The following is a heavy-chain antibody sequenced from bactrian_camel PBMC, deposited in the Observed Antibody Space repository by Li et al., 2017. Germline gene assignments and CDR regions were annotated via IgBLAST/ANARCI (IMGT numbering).Heavy chain of an antibody. CDR3: AAGFSGLLKAWETLSRWSY. D-gene: IGHD1*01. V-gene: IGHV3S53*01. Sequence: HVQLVESGGGAVQAGGSLRLSCVASGYIYSSHCMGWVRQAPGKEREGVAAIVSDDTTRYADSVKGRFTISQDDTKSSVYLEMTMLEPEDTAIYYCAAGFSGLLKAWETLSRWSYWGLGTQVTVS. CDR1: GYIYSSHC. J-gene: IGHJ4*01. CDR2: IVSDDTT.